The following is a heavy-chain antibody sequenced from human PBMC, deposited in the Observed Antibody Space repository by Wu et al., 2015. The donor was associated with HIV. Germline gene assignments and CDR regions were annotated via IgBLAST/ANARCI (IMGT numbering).Heavy chain of an antibody. J-gene: IGHJ4*02. D-gene: IGHD6-6*01. CDR1: GGTFSSYS. CDR2: IIPIFDTG. V-gene: IGHV1-69*12. CDR3: AREEVQSNSSGGYYFDY. Sequence: QVHLVQSGAEMKKPGSSVKVSCKASGGTFSSYSISWVRQAPGQGLEWMGGIIPIFDTGNYAQKFQGRVTITADESTSTAYMELSSLRSEDTAMYYCAREEVQSNSSGGYYFDYWGQGTLVTVSS.